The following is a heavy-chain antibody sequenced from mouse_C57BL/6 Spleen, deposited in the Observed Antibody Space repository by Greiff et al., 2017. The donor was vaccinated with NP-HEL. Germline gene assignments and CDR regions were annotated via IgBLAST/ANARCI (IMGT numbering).Heavy chain of an antibody. V-gene: IGHV5-9-1*02. CDR2: ISSGGDYI. J-gene: IGHJ4*01. CDR3: TRDPSTGSYAMDY. CDR1: GFTFSSYA. Sequence: EVMLVESGEGLVKPGGSLKLSCAASGFTFSSYAMSWVRQTPEKRLEWVAYISSGGDYIYYADTVKGRFTISRDNARNTLYLQMSSLKSEDTAMYYCTRDPSTGSYAMDYWGQGTSVTVSS. D-gene: IGHD4-1*02.